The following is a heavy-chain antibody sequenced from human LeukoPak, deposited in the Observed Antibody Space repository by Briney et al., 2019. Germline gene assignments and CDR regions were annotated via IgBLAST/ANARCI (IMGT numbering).Heavy chain of an antibody. CDR3: ARITYCGGDCYAPIAPYFDY. CDR2: IKQDGSEK. Sequence: PGGSLRLSCAASGFTFSSYWMSWVRQAPGKGLEWVANIKQDGSEKYYVDSVKGRFTISRDNAKNSLYLQMNSLRAEDTAVYYCARITYCGGDCYAPIAPYFDYWGQGTLVTVSS. CDR1: GFTFSSYW. J-gene: IGHJ4*02. V-gene: IGHV3-7*01. D-gene: IGHD2-21*02.